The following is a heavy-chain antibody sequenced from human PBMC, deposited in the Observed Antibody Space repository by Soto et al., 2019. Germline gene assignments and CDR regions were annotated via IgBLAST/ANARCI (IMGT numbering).Heavy chain of an antibody. V-gene: IGHV1-69*06. CDR3: ARGGIVGATMGYYYYGMDV. J-gene: IGHJ6*02. D-gene: IGHD1-26*01. Sequence: QVQLVQSGAEVKKPGSSVKVSCKASGGTFSSYAISWVRQAPGQGLEWMGGIIPIFGTANYAQKFQGRVTITADKSTSTAYMELSSLRSEDTAVYYCARGGIVGATMGYYYYGMDVWGQGTTVTVSS. CDR1: GGTFSSYA. CDR2: IIPIFGTA.